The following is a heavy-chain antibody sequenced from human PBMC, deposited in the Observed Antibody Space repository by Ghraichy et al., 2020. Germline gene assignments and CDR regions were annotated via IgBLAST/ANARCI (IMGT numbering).Heavy chain of an antibody. V-gene: IGHV3-7*01. CDR2: IKQDGSEK. J-gene: IGHJ6*02. D-gene: IGHD3-10*01. CDR1: GSTFSSYW. Sequence: GESLNISCAASGSTFSSYWMSWVRQAPGKGLEWVANIKQDGSEKYYVDSVQGRFTISRDNAKNSLYLQMNSLRAEDTAVYYCARDAPELGVRGVRRYYYYYPMDVCGQGTTVTV. CDR3: ARDAPELGVRGVRRYYYYYPMDV.